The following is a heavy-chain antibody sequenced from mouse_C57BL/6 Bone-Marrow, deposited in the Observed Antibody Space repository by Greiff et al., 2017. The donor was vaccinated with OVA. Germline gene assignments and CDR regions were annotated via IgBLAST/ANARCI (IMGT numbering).Heavy chain of an antibody. CDR2: ISDGGSYT. Sequence: EVKLQESGGGLVKPGGSLKLSCAASGFTFSSYAMSWVRQTPEKRLEWVATISDGGSYTYYPDNVKGRFTISRDNAKNNLYLQMSHLKSEDTAMYYCAREANWEYYFDCWGQGTTLTVSS. CDR1: GFTFSSYA. CDR3: AREANWEYYFDC. D-gene: IGHD4-1*01. V-gene: IGHV5-4*01. J-gene: IGHJ2*01.